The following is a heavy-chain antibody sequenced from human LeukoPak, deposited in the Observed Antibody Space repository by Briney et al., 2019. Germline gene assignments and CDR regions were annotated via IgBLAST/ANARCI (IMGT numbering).Heavy chain of an antibody. J-gene: IGHJ6*03. CDR3: ARSGYCSGGSCYSYYHYYYMDV. CDR2: ISNDGSNK. Sequence: GGSLRLSCAASGFTLSNYAMHWVRQAPGKRLEWVAVISNDGSNKYYTDSVKGRLTISRDNSKNSLFLHMNSLRPEDTAVYYCARSGYCSGGSCYSYYHYYYMDVWGRGTTVTVSS. CDR1: GFTLSNYA. D-gene: IGHD2-15*01. V-gene: IGHV3-30*04.